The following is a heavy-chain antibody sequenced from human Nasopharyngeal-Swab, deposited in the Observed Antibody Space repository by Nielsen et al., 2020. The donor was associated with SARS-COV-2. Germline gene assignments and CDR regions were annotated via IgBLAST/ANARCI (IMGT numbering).Heavy chain of an antibody. J-gene: IGHJ4*02. V-gene: IGHV4-59*01. D-gene: IGHD5-18*01. CDR1: GCSISSYY. Sequence: SETLSLTCTVSGCSISSYYWSWIRQPPGEGLEWIGYIYSSGSTTYNPSLRSRVSMSVDTSKNQFSLNMRSVTAADTAVYYCARGGMQMWLRPAMVHWGRGAQVTVSS. CDR2: IYSSGST. CDR3: ARGGMQMWLRPAMVH.